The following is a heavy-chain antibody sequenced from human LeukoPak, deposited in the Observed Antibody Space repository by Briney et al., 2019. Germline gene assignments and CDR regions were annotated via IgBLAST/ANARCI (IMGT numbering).Heavy chain of an antibody. J-gene: IGHJ4*02. Sequence: PGGSLRLSCEASGFRFSGYWLNWVRQAPGQGLEWVANINPDGSGKYYVDSVKGRFTISRDNAKNSLYLQMNSLRAEDTAVYYCARGVLAVAGLDFWGQGTLVTVSS. V-gene: IGHV3-7*02. CDR1: GFRFSGYW. CDR2: INPDGSGK. CDR3: ARGVLAVAGLDF. D-gene: IGHD6-19*01.